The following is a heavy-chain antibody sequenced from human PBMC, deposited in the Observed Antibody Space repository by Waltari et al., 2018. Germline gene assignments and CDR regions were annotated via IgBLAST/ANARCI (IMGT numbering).Heavy chain of an antibody. V-gene: IGHV1-69-2*01. Sequence: EVQLVQSGAEVKKPGATVKISCKASGYTFTDYYMHWVQQAPGKGLEWMGRVDPEDGETIDAEKFQGRVTITADTSTDTAYMELSSLRSEDTAVYYCATDFNLAKSNNCGGDCYAYYWGQGTLVTVSS. CDR3: ATDFNLAKSNNCGGDCYAYY. D-gene: IGHD2-21*01. CDR2: VDPEDGET. CDR1: GYTFTDYY. J-gene: IGHJ4*02.